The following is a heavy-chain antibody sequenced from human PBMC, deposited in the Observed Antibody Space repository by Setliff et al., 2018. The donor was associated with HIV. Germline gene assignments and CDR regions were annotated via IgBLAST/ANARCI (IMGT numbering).Heavy chain of an antibody. J-gene: IGHJ4*02. CDR1: GGAISGSGYY. D-gene: IGHD3-22*01. V-gene: IGHV4-30-4*01. CDR3: ARGLSFYDPGGFDY. CDR2: IYYSGSV. Sequence: SETLSLTCSVSGGAISGSGYYWSWIRQPPGKALEWIGYIYYSGSVYYNPSLKSRPTISVDTSKNQFSVKLNSVTAADTAVYYCARGLSFYDPGGFDYWGQGTLVTSPQ.